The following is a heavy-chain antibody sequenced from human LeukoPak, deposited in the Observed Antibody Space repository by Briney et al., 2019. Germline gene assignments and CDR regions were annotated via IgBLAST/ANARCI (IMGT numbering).Heavy chain of an antibody. D-gene: IGHD6-19*01. J-gene: IGHJ4*02. CDR2: IKQDGSEK. CDR1: GFTFSTFW. Sequence: GGSLRLSCVVSGFTFSTFWMSWVRQAPGKGLEWVANIKQDGSEKYYVDSVRGRFTISRDNAKNSLYLQLDGLGDDDTGVYYCTRGWGSSGPGDFWGPGTLVTVSS. V-gene: IGHV3-7*01. CDR3: TRGWGSSGPGDF.